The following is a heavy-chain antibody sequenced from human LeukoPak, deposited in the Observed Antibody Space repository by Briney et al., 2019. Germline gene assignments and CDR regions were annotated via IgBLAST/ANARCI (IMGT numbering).Heavy chain of an antibody. CDR2: ISGSGGST. J-gene: IGHJ3*02. V-gene: IGHV3-23*01. D-gene: IGHD4-23*01. Sequence: GGSLRLSCAASGFTFSSYAMSWVRQAPGKGLEWVSAISGSGGSTYYADSVKGRFTISRDNSKNTLYLQMNSLRAEDTAVYYCAKDLYGGNSGSDAFDIWGQGTMVTVSS. CDR3: AKDLYGGNSGSDAFDI. CDR1: GFTFSSYA.